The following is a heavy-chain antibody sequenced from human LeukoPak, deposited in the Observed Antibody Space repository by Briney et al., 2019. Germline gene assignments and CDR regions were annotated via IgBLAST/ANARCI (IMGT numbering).Heavy chain of an antibody. CDR1: GYTFCSYD. CDR3: ARGGGRITIFGVVHKNFDY. Sequence: ASVKVSCKASGYTFCSYDSNWGGQATGQGGEGMGWINPNSGGRNYAQKLQGRVTMTMDTSISTAYMDLSRLRSDDTAASEYARGGGRITIFGVVHKNFDYWGQGTLVTVSS. V-gene: IGHV1-2*02. D-gene: IGHD3-3*01. J-gene: IGHJ4*02. CDR2: INPNSGGR.